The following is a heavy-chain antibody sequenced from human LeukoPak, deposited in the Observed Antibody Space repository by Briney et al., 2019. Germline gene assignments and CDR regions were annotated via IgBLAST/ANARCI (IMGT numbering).Heavy chain of an antibody. CDR1: GFAFSSYW. CDR3: ARVYYYDSSGYSYYFDY. J-gene: IGHJ4*02. V-gene: IGHV3-7*04. Sequence: GGSLRLSCAASGFAFSSYWMSWVRQAPGKGREWVANIKQDGSEKYYVDSVKGRFTISRDNAKNSLYLQMNSLRAEDTAVYYCARVYYYDSSGYSYYFDYWGQGTLVTVSS. D-gene: IGHD3-22*01. CDR2: IKQDGSEK.